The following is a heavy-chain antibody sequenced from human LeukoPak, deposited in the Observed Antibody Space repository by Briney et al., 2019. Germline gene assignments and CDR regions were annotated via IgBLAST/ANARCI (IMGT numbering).Heavy chain of an antibody. CDR2: MNPNSGNT. D-gene: IGHD1-26*01. CDR3: ARGYVGATEYWFDA. V-gene: IGHV1-8*01. Sequence: ASLKVSCKASGYTITSNDINWVRQATGQGLEWMGWMNPNSGNTGYAQKFQGRVTMTRNTSISTAYMELSSLRSEDTAVYYRARGYVGATEYWFDAWGQGTLVTVSS. CDR1: GYTITSND. J-gene: IGHJ5*02.